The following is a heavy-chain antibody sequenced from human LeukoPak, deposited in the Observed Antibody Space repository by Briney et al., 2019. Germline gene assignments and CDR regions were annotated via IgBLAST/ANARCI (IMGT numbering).Heavy chain of an antibody. D-gene: IGHD6-13*01. Sequence: SVKVSCKASGGTFSSYAISWVRQAPGQGLEWMGGIIPIFGTANYAQKFQGGVTITTDESTSTAYMELSSLRSEDTAVYYCATSPSDSSSWYRSLDYWGQGTLVTVSS. J-gene: IGHJ4*02. CDR2: IIPIFGTA. V-gene: IGHV1-69*05. CDR3: ATSPSDSSSWYRSLDY. CDR1: GGTFSSYA.